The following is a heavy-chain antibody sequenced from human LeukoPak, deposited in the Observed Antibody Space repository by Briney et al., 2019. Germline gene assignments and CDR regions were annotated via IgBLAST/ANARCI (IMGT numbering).Heavy chain of an antibody. CDR3: AREGHTYGSDY. D-gene: IGHD5-24*01. J-gene: IGHJ4*02. Sequence: GGSLRLSCTGSGFTFSDYYMSWIRQGPGKGLEWISYVSQSGSTIYYADSVKGRFSISRDNGKNSLYLQLNSLRVEDTGIYYCAREGHTYGSDYWGQGTLVTVSS. CDR2: VSQSGSTI. V-gene: IGHV3-11*01. CDR1: GFTFSDYY.